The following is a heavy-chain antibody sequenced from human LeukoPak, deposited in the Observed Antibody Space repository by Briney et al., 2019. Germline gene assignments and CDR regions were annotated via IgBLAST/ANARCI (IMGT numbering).Heavy chain of an antibody. CDR3: ALQPYGSRSPYS. D-gene: IGHD3-10*01. V-gene: IGHV4-38-2*02. CDR2: IFHSGLT. J-gene: IGHJ4*02. CDR1: GYSISGGYY. Sequence: SETVSLTCTVSGYSISGGYYCGWLRPPPGRGLGWITTIFHSGLTHYNPSLEGRVTISVDTSRSQLSLKLRSATAADTAEYYYALQPYGSRSPYSWGRGTLVTVSS.